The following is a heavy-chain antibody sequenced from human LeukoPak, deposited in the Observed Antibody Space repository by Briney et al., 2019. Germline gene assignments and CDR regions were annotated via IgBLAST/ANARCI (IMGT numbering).Heavy chain of an antibody. CDR3: ARGSDYYDSSASGNDAFDI. V-gene: IGHV3-21*01. D-gene: IGHD3-22*01. CDR1: GFTFSSYS. J-gene: IGHJ3*02. Sequence: KTGGSLRLSCAASGFTFSSYSMNWARQAPGKGLEWVSSISSSSSYIYYADSVKGRFTISRDNAKNSLYLQMNSLRAEDTAVYYCARGSDYYDSSASGNDAFDIWGQGTMVTVSS. CDR2: ISSSSSYI.